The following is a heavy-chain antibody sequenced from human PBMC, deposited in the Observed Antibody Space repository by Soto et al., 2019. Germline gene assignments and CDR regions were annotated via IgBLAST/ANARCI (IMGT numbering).Heavy chain of an antibody. D-gene: IGHD3-22*01. CDR3: ARGARYYDSSGYSQPSHDFDY. V-gene: IGHV4-34*01. Sequence: SETLSLTCAVYGGSFSGYYWSWIRQPPGKGLEWIGEINHSGSTSYNPSLKSRVTISVDTSKNQFSLKLSSVTAADTAVYYCARGARYYDSSGYSQPSHDFDYWGQGTLVTVSS. J-gene: IGHJ4*02. CDR1: GGSFSGYY. CDR2: INHSGST.